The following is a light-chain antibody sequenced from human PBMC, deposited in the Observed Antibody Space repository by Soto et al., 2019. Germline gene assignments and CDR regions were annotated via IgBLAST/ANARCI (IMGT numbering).Light chain of an antibody. J-gene: IGKJ1*01. CDR3: QQYNNWPPSWT. Sequence: IVSTRSPVTLSLASGERATLSCRASQSVSNSYLAWYQQKPGQAPRLLIYAASTRATGIPERCSGSGSGTDFTLTISRLEPGDLAVYYCQQYNNWPPSWTFGQGTKVDIK. CDR2: AAS. CDR1: QSVSNSY. V-gene: IGKV3-20*01.